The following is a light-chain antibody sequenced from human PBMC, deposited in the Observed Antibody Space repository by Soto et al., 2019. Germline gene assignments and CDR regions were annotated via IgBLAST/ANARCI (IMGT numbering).Light chain of an antibody. J-gene: IGLJ2*01. CDR2: EIS. CDR3: SSYTNSDTVL. CDR1: NSDVGGYDY. V-gene: IGLV2-14*01. Sequence: QSALTQPASVSGSPGQSITISCTGPNSDVGGYDYVSWYQQHPGKAPKLMIYEISNRPSGVSNRFSGSKSANTASLTISGLQAEDEADYYCSSYTNSDTVLFGGGTKLTVL.